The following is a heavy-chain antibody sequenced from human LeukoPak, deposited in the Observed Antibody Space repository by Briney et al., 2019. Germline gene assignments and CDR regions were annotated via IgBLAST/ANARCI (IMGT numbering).Heavy chain of an antibody. CDR2: ISGSGGNT. Sequence: GGSLRLSCAASGFTFTSYAMSWVRQARGKGLEWVSAISGSGGNTYYADSVKGRFTISRDDSKNTLSLQMNSLRAEDTAVYYCAKARGIQLWFLDYWGQGTLVTVSS. CDR3: AKARGIQLWFLDY. D-gene: IGHD5-18*01. V-gene: IGHV3-23*01. J-gene: IGHJ4*02. CDR1: GFTFTSYA.